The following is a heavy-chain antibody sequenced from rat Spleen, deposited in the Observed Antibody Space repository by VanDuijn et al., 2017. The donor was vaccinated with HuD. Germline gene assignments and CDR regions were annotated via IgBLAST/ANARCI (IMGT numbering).Heavy chain of an antibody. J-gene: IGHJ2*01. CDR2: IDTGGSNT. CDR1: GFNFSSYY. CDR3: TRKGEL. D-gene: IGHD5-1*01. V-gene: IGHV5S11*01. Sequence: EVQLVESGGGLVQPGRSMRLSCAASGFNFSSYYMAWVRQAPTKGLEWVASIDTGGSNTYYRQSVKGLFTISRDNAKSTLYLRMDSLRSEETATYYCTRKGELWGQGVMVTVSS.